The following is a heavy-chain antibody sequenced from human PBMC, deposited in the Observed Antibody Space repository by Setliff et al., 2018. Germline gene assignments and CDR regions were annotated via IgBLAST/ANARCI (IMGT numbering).Heavy chain of an antibody. J-gene: IGHJ1*01. V-gene: IGHV1-18*01. Sequence: GASVKVSCKASGYTFTSYGISWVRQAPGQGLEWMGWISAYNGNTNYAQKLQGRVTMTTDTSTSTAYMELRSLRSDDTAVYYCARAQTGMGSGYYYDPEGEYFQHWGQGTLVTVSS. CDR3: ARAQTGMGSGYYYDPEGEYFQH. CDR2: ISAYNGNT. D-gene: IGHD3-22*01. CDR1: GYTFTSYG.